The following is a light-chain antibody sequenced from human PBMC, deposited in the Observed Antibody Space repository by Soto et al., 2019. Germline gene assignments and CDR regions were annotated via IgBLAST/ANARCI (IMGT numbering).Light chain of an antibody. V-gene: IGKV1-5*03. CDR1: QSISSW. Sequence: DIQMTQSPSTLSASVGDRVTITCRASQSISSWLAWYQQKPGRAPKLLIYKASSLESGVPSRFSGSGAGTEFTLTSSSLQPDDFATYYCHQYNSQWTFGQGTKVEFK. J-gene: IGKJ1*01. CDR3: HQYNSQWT. CDR2: KAS.